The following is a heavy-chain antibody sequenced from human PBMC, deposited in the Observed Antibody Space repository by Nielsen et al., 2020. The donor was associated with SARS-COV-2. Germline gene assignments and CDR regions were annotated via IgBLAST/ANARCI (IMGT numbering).Heavy chain of an antibody. Sequence: GGSLRLSCAASAFTFSTYWMHWVRQAPGKGLVWVSRINSDGSSTSYADSVKGRFTISRDNAKNTLYLQMNSLRAEDTAVYYCANARRYCSGGSCYFYFQHWGQGTLVTVSS. D-gene: IGHD2-15*01. CDR3: ANARRYCSGGSCYFYFQH. CDR1: AFTFSTYW. V-gene: IGHV3-74*01. J-gene: IGHJ1*01. CDR2: INSDGSST.